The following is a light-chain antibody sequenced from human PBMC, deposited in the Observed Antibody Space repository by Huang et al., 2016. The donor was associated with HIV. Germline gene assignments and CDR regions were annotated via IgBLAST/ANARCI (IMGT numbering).Light chain of an antibody. CDR1: QSISSK. Sequence: ERVMTQSPVTLSVSPGERATFSCRASQSISSKLAWYQQKPGQAPRLLIDGASTRATGIPARFIGSGSGTEFTLTISSLQSEDFAVYYCQQYNNWPFTFGPGTRVDIK. CDR2: GAS. V-gene: IGKV3-15*01. CDR3: QQYNNWPFT. J-gene: IGKJ3*01.